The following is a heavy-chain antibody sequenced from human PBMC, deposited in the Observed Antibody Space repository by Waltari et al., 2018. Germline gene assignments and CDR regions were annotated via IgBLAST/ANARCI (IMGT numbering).Heavy chain of an antibody. D-gene: IGHD5-12*01. CDR2: ISWNSGSI. CDR3: AKGTRKGDGYTSTLFDY. Sequence: EVQLVASGGGLVQPGRSLRLSCAASGFTFDDYAMHWVRQAPGKGLEWVSGISWNSGSIGYADSVKGRFTISRDNAKNSLYLQMNSLRAEDTALYYCAKGTRKGDGYTSTLFDYWGQGTLVTVSS. V-gene: IGHV3-9*01. J-gene: IGHJ4*02. CDR1: GFTFDDYA.